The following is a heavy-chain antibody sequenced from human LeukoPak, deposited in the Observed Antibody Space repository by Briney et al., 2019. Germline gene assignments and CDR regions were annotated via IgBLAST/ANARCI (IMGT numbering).Heavy chain of an antibody. CDR1: GFNFKNYA. J-gene: IGHJ6*02. V-gene: IGHV3-33*01. CDR2: IWSDENNK. CDR3: ARLDVDTEYYYYYYGMDV. D-gene: IGHD5-18*01. Sequence: PGGSLRLSCAASGFNFKNYAMHWVRQAPGKGLEWVAFIWSDENNKYYADSVKGRFTISRDNSKNTLYLQMNSLRAEDTAVYYCARLDVDTEYYYYYYGMDVWGQGTTVTVSS.